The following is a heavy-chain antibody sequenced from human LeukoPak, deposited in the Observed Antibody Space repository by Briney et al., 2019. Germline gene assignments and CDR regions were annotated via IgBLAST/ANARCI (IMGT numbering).Heavy chain of an antibody. CDR3: ARGTRIVGAKH. CDR2: INHSGST. J-gene: IGHJ4*02. CDR1: GGSFSGYY. D-gene: IGHD1-26*01. Sequence: SETPSLTCAVYGGSFSGYYWSWIRQPPGKGLEWIGEINHSGSTNYNPSLKSRVTISVDTSKNQFSLKLSSVTAADTAVYYCARGTRIVGAKHWGQGTLVTVSS. V-gene: IGHV4-34*01.